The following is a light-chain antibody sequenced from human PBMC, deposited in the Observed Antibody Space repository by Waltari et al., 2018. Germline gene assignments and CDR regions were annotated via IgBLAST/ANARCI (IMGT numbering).Light chain of an antibody. CDR1: RSDIGS. CDR2: EGT. J-gene: IGLJ3*02. V-gene: IGLV2-23*01. CDR3: CSFAGGSSWV. Sequence: QSALTQPASVSGSPGQSLTISCTGTRSDIGSVSWYQQHPGMAPKLMIYEGTKRPSGLSNRFSGSKSGNTASLTISGLQAEDDADYYCCSFAGGSSWVFGGGTKVTVL.